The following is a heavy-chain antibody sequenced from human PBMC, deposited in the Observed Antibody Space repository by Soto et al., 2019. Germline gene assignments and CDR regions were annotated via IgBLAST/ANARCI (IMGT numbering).Heavy chain of an antibody. V-gene: IGHV1-2*02. Sequence: ASVKVSCKALENTFGDFFIHWVRQAPGQGLEWMGWINPKTGTTNYNQKFQGRVTLTRDTSIDTAYMDLSSLRNDDTAMFFCTRTKYNRAWYGLYFDSCGQGTLVTLSS. J-gene: IGHJ4*02. CDR2: INPKTGTT. CDR3: TRTKYNRAWYGLYFDS. CDR1: ENTFGDFF. D-gene: IGHD6-19*01.